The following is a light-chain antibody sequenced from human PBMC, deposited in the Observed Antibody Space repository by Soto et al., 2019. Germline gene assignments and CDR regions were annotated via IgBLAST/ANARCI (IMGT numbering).Light chain of an antibody. CDR1: QIVDSTY. CDR3: QLYGNSPKFT. Sequence: ENVLTQSPDTLSLSPGERASLSCRATQIVDSTYLAWYQHKPGQAPRLLMYSAYSRATGVPDRFSGSGSVTDFTLTISRLEPEDFGVYYCQLYGNSPKFTFGPGTRVDIK. J-gene: IGKJ3*01. V-gene: IGKV3-20*01. CDR2: SAY.